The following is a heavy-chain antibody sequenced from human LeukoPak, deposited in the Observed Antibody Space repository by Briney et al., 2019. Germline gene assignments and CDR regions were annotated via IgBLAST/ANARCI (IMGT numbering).Heavy chain of an antibody. D-gene: IGHD4-23*01. Sequence: ASVKVSCKASGYTFTGYYIHWVRQAPGQGLEWMGWINPNSGGTNYAQKFQGRVTLTGDTSITTAYMELSCLRSDATAVYYCARHPGKVTNDWYFDLWGRGTLVTVSS. CDR2: INPNSGGT. J-gene: IGHJ2*01. V-gene: IGHV1-2*02. CDR3: ARHPGKVTNDWYFDL. CDR1: GYTFTGYY.